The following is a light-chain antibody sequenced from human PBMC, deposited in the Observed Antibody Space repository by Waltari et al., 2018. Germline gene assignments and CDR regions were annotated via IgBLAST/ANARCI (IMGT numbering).Light chain of an antibody. CDR3: QSYDTSLSVV. V-gene: IGLV1-40*01. CDR1: GSNIGAGYD. Sequence: QSVLTQPPSVSGAPGQRVTISCTGSGSNIGAGYDVHWYQQLPRAAPKRLIYGSSTRPVGCPDRVLGSTSGTSAALAITGLQAEDEAGYYCQSYDTSLSVVFGGGTKLTVL. J-gene: IGLJ3*02. CDR2: GSS.